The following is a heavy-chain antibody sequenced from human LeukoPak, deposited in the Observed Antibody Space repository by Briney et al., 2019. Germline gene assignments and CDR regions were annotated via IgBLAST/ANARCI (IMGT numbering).Heavy chain of an antibody. CDR2: ISSSSTYI. CDR3: AGDYEGNLAFDI. J-gene: IGHJ3*02. Sequence: PGGSLRLSCAASGFSFSNCSMNWVRQAPGKGLEWVSSISSSSTYIYYADSLEGRFTISRDNVRNSLYLQMNSLRAEDTAVYYCAGDYEGNLAFDIWGQGTMVTISS. CDR1: GFSFSNCS. V-gene: IGHV3-21*01. D-gene: IGHD4-23*01.